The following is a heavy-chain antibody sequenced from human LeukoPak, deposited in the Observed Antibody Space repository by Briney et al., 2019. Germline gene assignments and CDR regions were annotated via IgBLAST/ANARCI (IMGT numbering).Heavy chain of an antibody. D-gene: IGHD3-22*01. V-gene: IGHV1-18*01. CDR3: ARDPPYYYDSSGYYDY. CDR2: ISAYNGNT. Sequence: ASVKVSCKASGYTFTSYGISWVRQAPGQGLERMGWISAYNGNTNYAQKLQGRVTMTTDTSTSTAYMELRSLRSDDTAVYYCARDPPYYYDSSGYYDYWGQGTLVTVSS. J-gene: IGHJ4*02. CDR1: GYTFTSYG.